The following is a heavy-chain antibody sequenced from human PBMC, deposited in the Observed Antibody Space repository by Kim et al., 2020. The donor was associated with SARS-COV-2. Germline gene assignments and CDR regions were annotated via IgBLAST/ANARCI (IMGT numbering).Heavy chain of an antibody. V-gene: IGHV3-33*01. D-gene: IGHD6-13*01. J-gene: IGHJ3*02. CDR2: IWYDGTNK. CDR3: AREGPTFMQYSSRWDAFDI. CDR1: GFTFSSYG. Sequence: GGSLRLSCAASGFTFSSYGMHWVRQAPGKGLEWVAVIWYDGTNKYYADSVKGRFTISRDNSKNTLYLQMNSLRADDTAVYYCAREGPTFMQYSSRWDAFDIWGQGTMVTVSS.